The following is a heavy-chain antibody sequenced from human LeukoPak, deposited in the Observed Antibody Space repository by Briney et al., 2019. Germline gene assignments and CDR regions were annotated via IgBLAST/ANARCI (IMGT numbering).Heavy chain of an antibody. CDR3: AKPHISGWFYFDS. CDR1: GFTFSNYA. Sequence: GGSLRLSCAASGFTFSNYAMRWVRQAPEKGLEWVSASSGSGGSTSYADSVKGRFTISRDNSKNTLYLQMNSLRADDTAVYYCAKPHISGWFYFDSWGQGTLVTVSS. D-gene: IGHD6-19*01. CDR2: SSGSGGST. J-gene: IGHJ4*02. V-gene: IGHV3-23*01.